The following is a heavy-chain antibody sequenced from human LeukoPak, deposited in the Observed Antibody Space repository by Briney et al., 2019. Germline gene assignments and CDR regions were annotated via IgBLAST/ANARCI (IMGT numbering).Heavy chain of an antibody. Sequence: PSETLSLTCSVSDYSFHTDSHWAWGWIRQPPGKGLDWIGSIYYSGSTYYNPSLKSRVTLSVDTSKNQFSLKLSTVTAADTAVYYCAKADSSSAWTPHYWGQGSLVIVSS. CDR2: IYYSGST. D-gene: IGHD6-19*01. CDR3: AKADSSSAWTPHY. CDR1: DYSFHTDSH. J-gene: IGHJ4*02. V-gene: IGHV4-38-2*01.